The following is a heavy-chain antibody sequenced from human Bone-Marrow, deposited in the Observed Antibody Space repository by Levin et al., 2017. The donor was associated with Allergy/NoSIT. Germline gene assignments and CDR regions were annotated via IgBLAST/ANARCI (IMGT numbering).Heavy chain of an antibody. J-gene: IGHJ4*02. Sequence: SLLLSFSSSFFLFLLSLLSWVRQAPGKGLEWVAYISGSGSTIYYADSVKGRFTLSLFRAYNSLYLQMNSLRAEDTALYYCARVDTSGYYRYYFHYWGQGTPVTVSS. CDR3: ARVDTSGYYRYYFHY. D-gene: IGHD3-22*01. CDR2: ISGSGSTI. CDR1: FFLFLLSL. V-gene: IGHV3-48*03.